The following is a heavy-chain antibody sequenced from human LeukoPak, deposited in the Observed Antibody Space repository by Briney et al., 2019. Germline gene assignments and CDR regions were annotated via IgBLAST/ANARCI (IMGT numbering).Heavy chain of an antibody. J-gene: IGHJ4*02. Sequence: GAPVKVSCKASGYPFYTYGISWVRQAPGQGLEWMGWIRVYNGNTNYAQKLQGRLTLTTDTSTSSAYMELRSLRSDDTAMYYCARDRSAPFDSWGQGTLVTVSS. V-gene: IGHV1-18*01. D-gene: IGHD6-25*01. CDR2: IRVYNGNT. CDR1: GYPFYTYG. CDR3: ARDRSAPFDS.